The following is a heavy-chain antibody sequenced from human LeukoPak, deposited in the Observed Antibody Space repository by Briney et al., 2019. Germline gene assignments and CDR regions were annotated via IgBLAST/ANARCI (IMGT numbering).Heavy chain of an antibody. CDR3: AKDPSTFLTTGWYFDL. Sequence: GGTLRLSCAASGFTFRNFGMTWVRQVPGKGLEWVSAISDSGSTTHYADSVRGRFTISRDNPKSTLYLQMRSLRAVDTAIYYCAKDPSTFLTTGWYFDLWGRGTLVTVSS. V-gene: IGHV3-23*01. J-gene: IGHJ2*01. CDR2: ISDSGSTT. CDR1: GFTFRNFG. D-gene: IGHD4-17*01.